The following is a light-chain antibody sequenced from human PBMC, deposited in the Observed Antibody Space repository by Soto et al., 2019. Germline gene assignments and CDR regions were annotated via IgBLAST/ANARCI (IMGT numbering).Light chain of an antibody. V-gene: IGKV3-20*01. CDR1: QSVNNKY. Sequence: ELLVTQSPGTLSLSPGERANLFCRATQSVNNKYFARYQQIPGQAPRLLISGASCKATGTPDRCSGSASGTDFTLTISTLPPEDFAVYYRQQYRSSPLTIGGGNKV. CDR3: QQYRSSPLT. J-gene: IGKJ4*01. CDR2: GAS.